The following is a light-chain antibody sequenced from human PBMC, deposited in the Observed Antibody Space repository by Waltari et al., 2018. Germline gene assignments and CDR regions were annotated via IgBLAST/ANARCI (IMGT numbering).Light chain of an antibody. V-gene: IGLV2-8*01. J-gene: IGLJ1*01. CDR3: SSDAVSNNFYD. Sequence: QSALTQPPSASGSPGQSVTISCTGTGSVRSVSWYQQLPGKAPKLLIYEVSKRPSGVPDRFSGSKSGNTASLTVSGLQAEDEGDYYCSSDAVSNNFYDFGSGTKVTVL. CDR2: EVS. CDR1: GSVRS.